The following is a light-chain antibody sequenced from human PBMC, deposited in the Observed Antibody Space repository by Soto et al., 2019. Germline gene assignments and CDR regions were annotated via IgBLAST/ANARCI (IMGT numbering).Light chain of an antibody. J-gene: IGKJ1*01. CDR1: QNVGSNY. CDR3: QQYAYSPRT. V-gene: IGKV3-20*01. Sequence: EIVLTQSPGTLSLSPGERATLSCRASQNVGSNYLAWFQQKPGQAPRLLIYEASSRATGIPDRFSGSGSGTDFTLTINRLEPEDFAVFYCQQYAYSPRTFGQGTRVEIK. CDR2: EAS.